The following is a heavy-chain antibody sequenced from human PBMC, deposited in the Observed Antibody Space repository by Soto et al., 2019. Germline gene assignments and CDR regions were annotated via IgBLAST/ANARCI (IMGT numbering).Heavy chain of an antibody. CDR2: ISAYNGNT. J-gene: IGHJ6*01. Sequence: ASLKVSCKASGYTFTSYGISWVRQAPGQGLEWMGWISAYNGNTNYAQKLQGRVTMTTDTSTSTAYMELRSLRSDDTAVYYCARDGRGYCSSTSCYSSHYHYYYGMDVWG. CDR1: GYTFTSYG. CDR3: ARDGRGYCSSTSCYSSHYHYYYGMDV. V-gene: IGHV1-18*01. D-gene: IGHD2-2*01.